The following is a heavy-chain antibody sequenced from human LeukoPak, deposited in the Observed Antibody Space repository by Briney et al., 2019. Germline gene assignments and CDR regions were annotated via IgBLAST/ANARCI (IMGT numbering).Heavy chain of an antibody. CDR3: ARVRGYSSGWTAWGPYYYYYYMDV. Sequence: SETLSLTCTVSGGSISSSSYYWSWIRQPPGKGLEWFGYIYYSGSTNYNPSLKSRVTISVDTSKNQFSLKLSSVTAADTAVYYCARVRGYSSGWTAWGPYYYYYYMDVWGKGTTVTVSS. CDR2: IYYSGST. CDR1: GGSISSSSYY. D-gene: IGHD6-19*01. V-gene: IGHV4-61*01. J-gene: IGHJ6*03.